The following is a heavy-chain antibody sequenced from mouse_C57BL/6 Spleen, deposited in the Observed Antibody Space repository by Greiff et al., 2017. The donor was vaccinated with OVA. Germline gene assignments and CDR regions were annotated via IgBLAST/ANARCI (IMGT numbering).Heavy chain of an antibody. CDR2: IDPSDSET. V-gene: IGHV1-52*01. D-gene: IGHD1-1*01. CDR1: GYTFTSYW. J-gene: IGHJ3*01. CDR3: ARGITTVVPFAY. Sequence: VQLQQSGAELVRPGSSVKLSCKASGYTFTSYWMHWVKQRPIQGLEWIGNIDPSDSETHYNQKFKDKATLTVDKSSSTAYMQLSSLTSEESAVYYCARGITTVVPFAYWGQGTLVTVSA.